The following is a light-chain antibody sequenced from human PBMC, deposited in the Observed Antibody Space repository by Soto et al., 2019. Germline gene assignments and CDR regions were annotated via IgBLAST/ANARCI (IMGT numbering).Light chain of an antibody. CDR3: SSYTSSSTLV. Sequence: QSALTQPASVSGSPGQSITISCSGTSSDVGVYKYVSWYQQHPGKAPKLMIYEVGNRPSGVSQRFSGSKSGNTASLTIFGLQAEDEADYYCSSYTSSSTLVFGGGTKLTVL. J-gene: IGLJ3*02. V-gene: IGLV2-14*01. CDR2: EVG. CDR1: SSDVGVYKY.